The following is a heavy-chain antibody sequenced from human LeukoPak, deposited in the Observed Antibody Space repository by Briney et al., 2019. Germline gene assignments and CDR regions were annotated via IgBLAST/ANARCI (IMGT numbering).Heavy chain of an antibody. Sequence: SETLSLTCTVSGGSISSSSYYWSWIRQPPGKGLEWIGYIYYSGSTDYNPSLKSRVTISVDTSKNQFSLKLSSVTAADTAVYYCARDPVTSPIDYWGQGTLVTVSS. D-gene: IGHD2-2*01. CDR3: ARDPVTSPIDY. V-gene: IGHV4-61*01. J-gene: IGHJ4*02. CDR2: IYYSGST. CDR1: GGSISSSSYY.